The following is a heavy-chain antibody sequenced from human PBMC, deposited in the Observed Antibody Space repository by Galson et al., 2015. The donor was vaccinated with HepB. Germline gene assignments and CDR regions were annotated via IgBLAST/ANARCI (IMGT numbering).Heavy chain of an antibody. CDR3: ARDQLCGGDCLPDY. Sequence: SLRLSCAASGFTFSSYAMHWVRQAPGKGLEWVAVISYDGSNKYYADSVKGRFTISRDNSKNTLYLQMNSLRAEDTAVYYCARDQLCGGDCLPDYWGQGTLVPVSS. V-gene: IGHV3-30-3*01. J-gene: IGHJ4*02. CDR1: GFTFSSYA. D-gene: IGHD2-21*02. CDR2: ISYDGSNK.